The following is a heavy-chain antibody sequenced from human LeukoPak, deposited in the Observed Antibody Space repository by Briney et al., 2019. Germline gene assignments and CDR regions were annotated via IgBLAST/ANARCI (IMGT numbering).Heavy chain of an antibody. CDR2: IYYSGST. CDR3: ARRTYGDLKYYYYMDV. Sequence: KTSETLSLTCTVSGGSISSSSYYWGWIRQPPGKGLEWIGSIYYSGSTYYNPSLKSRVTISVDTSKNQFSLKLSSVTAADTAVYYCARRTYGDLKYYYYMDVWGKGTTVTVSS. J-gene: IGHJ6*03. D-gene: IGHD4-17*01. CDR1: GGSISSSSYY. V-gene: IGHV4-39*01.